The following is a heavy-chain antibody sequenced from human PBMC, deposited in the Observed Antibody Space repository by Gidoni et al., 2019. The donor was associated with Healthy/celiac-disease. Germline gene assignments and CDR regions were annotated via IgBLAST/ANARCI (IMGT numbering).Heavy chain of an antibody. V-gene: IGHV1-24*01. CDR2: FDPEDSET. D-gene: IGHD3-22*01. J-gene: IGHJ6*02. CDR1: GSTLTDFS. CDR3: AKEAGHYYESSGYTYDYYGMDV. Sequence: QVQLVQPGAELRKPGASVKVSCKVSGSTLTDFSMHWVRQGPGKGLAGMGGFDPEDSETIYAKKFQGKVTKTEYTSTDTAYMELSSLRTEDTAVYDRAKEAGHYYESSGYTYDYYGMDVWGQGTTVTVSS.